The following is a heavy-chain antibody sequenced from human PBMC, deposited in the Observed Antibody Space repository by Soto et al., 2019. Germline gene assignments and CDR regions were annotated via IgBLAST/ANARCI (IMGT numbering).Heavy chain of an antibody. CDR3: ARVPGP. D-gene: IGHD7-27*01. CDR1: GDSISNVNYC. V-gene: IGHV4-30-4*01. J-gene: IGHJ5*02. Sequence: SETLSLTCTVSGDSISNVNYCWSWIRQPPDKGLEWIGHIYDGGSTYNNPSLTSRVTISVDTSKNQFSLQLRSVSAADTAVYYCARVPGPWGQGTLVTVSS. CDR2: IYDGGST.